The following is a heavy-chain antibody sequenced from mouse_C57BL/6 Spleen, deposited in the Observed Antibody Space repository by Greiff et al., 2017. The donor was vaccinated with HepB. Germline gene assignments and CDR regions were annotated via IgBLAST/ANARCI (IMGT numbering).Heavy chain of an antibody. D-gene: IGHD1-1*01. CDR2: IDPETGGT. CDR3: TRSAPLITTVVERTWYFDY. Sequence: VKLMESGAELVRPGASVTLSCKASGYTFTDYEMHWVKQTPVHGLEWIGAIDPETGGTAYNQKFKGKAILTADKSSSTAYMELRSLTSEDSAVYYCTRSAPLITTVVERTWYFDYWGQGTTLTVSS. CDR1: GYTFTDYE. J-gene: IGHJ2*01. V-gene: IGHV1-15*01.